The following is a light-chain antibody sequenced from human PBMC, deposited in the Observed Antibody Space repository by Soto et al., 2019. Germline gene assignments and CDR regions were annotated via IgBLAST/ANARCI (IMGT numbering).Light chain of an antibody. CDR3: QHYNYWPYT. J-gene: IGKJ2*01. Sequence: EIVMTQSPATLSLSPGERATLSCGASQTIDNTLAWYQRKPGQAPRLLIYDASTRATGVPARFSGSGSGTDFTLTISSLQSEDFAVYYCQHYNYWPYTFGQGTKVDI. CDR1: QTIDNT. CDR2: DAS. V-gene: IGKV3-15*01.